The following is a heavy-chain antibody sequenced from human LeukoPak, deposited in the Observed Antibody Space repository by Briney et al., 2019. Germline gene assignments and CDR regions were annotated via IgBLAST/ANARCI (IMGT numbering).Heavy chain of an antibody. CDR3: ARGGVGATEDSWFDP. D-gene: IGHD1-26*01. Sequence: SETLSLTCTVSGGSISSYYWSWIRQPAGKGLEWIGRIHTSGSTNYNPSLKSRVTMSVDTSKNQFSLKLSSVTAADTAVYYCARGGVGATEDSWFDPWGQGTLVTVSS. V-gene: IGHV4-4*07. CDR2: IHTSGST. J-gene: IGHJ5*02. CDR1: GGSISSYY.